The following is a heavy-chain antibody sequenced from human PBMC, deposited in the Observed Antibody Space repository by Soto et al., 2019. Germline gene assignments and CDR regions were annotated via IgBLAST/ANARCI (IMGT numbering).Heavy chain of an antibody. CDR1: GDSIRSSSHY. D-gene: IGHD3-10*01. J-gene: IGHJ6*02. V-gene: IGHV4-39*07. Sequence: SETLSLTCTVSGDSIRSSSHYWAWNRQPPGKGLEWIGGFYYSGSPYYNPSLKSRVTISVDTSKNQFSLKLSSVTAADTAVYYCARVLLWFGATYYYYGMDVWGQGTTVTVSS. CDR2: FYYSGSP. CDR3: ARVLLWFGATYYYYGMDV.